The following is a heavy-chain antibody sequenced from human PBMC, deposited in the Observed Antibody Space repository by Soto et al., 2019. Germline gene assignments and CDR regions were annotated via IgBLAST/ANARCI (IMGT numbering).Heavy chain of an antibody. Sequence: GGSLRLSCAASGFTFSNHAMHWVRQAPGKGLEWVAAISYDGSNEHYADSVMGRFTISRDNSKNTVYLQMNSLRVEDTAVHYCARELSGSLDHWGQGTLVTVSS. CDR1: GFTFSNHA. J-gene: IGHJ4*02. V-gene: IGHV3-30-3*01. CDR2: ISYDGSNE. CDR3: ARELSGSLDH. D-gene: IGHD1-26*01.